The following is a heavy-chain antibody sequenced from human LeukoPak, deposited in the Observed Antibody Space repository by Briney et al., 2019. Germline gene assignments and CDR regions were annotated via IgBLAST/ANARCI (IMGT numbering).Heavy chain of an antibody. J-gene: IGHJ4*02. Sequence: GASVQVSCQASRYTLTGFRLHYRVHSVRQVPAKGLQWLAWINLDNGHTNYAEKFQGRVTLTSDSSLNTIYMELSSLTSDDPAVYYCTTSVITYYNDDWGQGTLLIVSA. CDR1: RYTLTGFRLHYR. CDR2: INLDNGHT. CDR3: TTSVITYYNDD. V-gene: IGHV1-2*02. D-gene: IGHD3-10*01.